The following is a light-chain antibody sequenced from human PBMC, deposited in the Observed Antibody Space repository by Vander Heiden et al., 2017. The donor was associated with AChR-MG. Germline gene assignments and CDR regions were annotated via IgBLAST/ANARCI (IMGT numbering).Light chain of an antibody. CDR2: RKN. V-gene: IGLV1-44*01. CDR1: SSNIGSNT. CDR3: AAWDDSLNGPVG. J-gene: IGLJ2*01. Sequence: QSVLTQPPSASGTPGQRVTISCSGSSSNIGSNTVNWYQQPPGTDPQPRSYRKNPPPSGVPCRFPCLKSGTSGLLAISGLQSEDEPNYYGAAWDDSLNGPVGLGGVTQLNV.